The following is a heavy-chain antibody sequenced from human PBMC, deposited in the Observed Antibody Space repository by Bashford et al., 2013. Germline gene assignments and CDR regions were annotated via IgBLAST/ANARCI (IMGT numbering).Heavy chain of an antibody. CDR1: GYTLTELS. CDR2: FDPEDGET. D-gene: IGHD5-24*01. CDR3: ARGGDGYNAYYFDY. Sequence: ASVKVSCKVSGYTLTELSMHWVRQAPGKGLEWMGGFDPEDGETIYAQKFQGRVTMTEDTSTDTAYMELSSLRSEDTAMYYCARGGDGYNAYYFDYWGQGTLVTVSS. V-gene: IGHV1-24*01. J-gene: IGHJ4*02.